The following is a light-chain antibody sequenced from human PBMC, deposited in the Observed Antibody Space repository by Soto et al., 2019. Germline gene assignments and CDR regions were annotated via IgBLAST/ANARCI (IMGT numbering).Light chain of an antibody. V-gene: IGKV1-5*01. CDR3: LQHKRYPLA. Sequence: QMTQPPSTVSGSVGDRVTITCRASQTISSWLAWYQQKPGKAPKLLIYAASTLQSGVPSRFSGSGSATEFTLTISSLQPEDFATYYCLQHKRYPLAFGGGTKVDIK. J-gene: IGKJ4*01. CDR2: AAS. CDR1: QTISSW.